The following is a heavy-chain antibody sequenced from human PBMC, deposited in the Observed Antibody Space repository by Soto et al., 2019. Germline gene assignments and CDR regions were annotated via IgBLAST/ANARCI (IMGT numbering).Heavy chain of an antibody. CDR2: ISYDGSNK. J-gene: IGHJ4*02. CDR1: GFTFSSYG. D-gene: IGHD3-10*01. Sequence: PGGSLRLSCAASGFTFSSYGMHWVRQAPGKGLEWVAVISYDGSNKYYADSVKGRFTISRDNSKNTLYLQMNSLRAEDTAVYYCAKDRGLVRGPMPYWGQGT. V-gene: IGHV3-30*18. CDR3: AKDRGLVRGPMPY.